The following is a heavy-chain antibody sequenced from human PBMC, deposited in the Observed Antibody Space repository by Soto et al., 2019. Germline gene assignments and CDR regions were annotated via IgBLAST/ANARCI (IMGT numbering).Heavy chain of an antibody. Sequence: GGSLRLSCAASGFTFSSYWMHWVRQAPGKGLVWVSRINSDGSSTSYADSVKGRFTISRDNAKNTLYLQMNSLRAEDTAVYYCARHNYGDYDDAFDIWGQGTMVTVSS. CDR3: ARHNYGDYDDAFDI. V-gene: IGHV3-74*01. D-gene: IGHD4-17*01. J-gene: IGHJ3*02. CDR2: INSDGSST. CDR1: GFTFSSYW.